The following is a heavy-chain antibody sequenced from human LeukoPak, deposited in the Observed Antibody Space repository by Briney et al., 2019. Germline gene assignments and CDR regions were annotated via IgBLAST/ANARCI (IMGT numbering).Heavy chain of an antibody. V-gene: IGHV3-23*01. D-gene: IGHD3-22*01. CDR3: AKLQRVTMIVVVPSGYFDY. J-gene: IGHJ4*02. CDR2: ISGSGGST. CDR1: GFTFSSYA. Sequence: QSGGSLRLSCAASGFTFSSYAMSWVRQAPGKGLEWVSAISGSGGSTYYADSVKGRFTISRDNSKNTLYLQMNSLRAEDTAVYYCAKLQRVTMIVVVPSGYFDYWGQGTLVTVSS.